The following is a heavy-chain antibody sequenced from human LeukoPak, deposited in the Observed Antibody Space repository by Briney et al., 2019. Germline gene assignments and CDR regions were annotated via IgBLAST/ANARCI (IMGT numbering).Heavy chain of an antibody. CDR3: ATLNTPFVY. Sequence: GGSLRLSCAASGFTFSSYAMSWVRQAPGKGLEWVSSISSSGGNTYYAGSVRGRFTISRDNSKNTLYLQMNSLRAEDTAVYFCATLNTPFVYWRQGILVTVSS. CDR2: ISSSGGNT. D-gene: IGHD2-15*01. V-gene: IGHV3-23*01. J-gene: IGHJ4*02. CDR1: GFTFSSYA.